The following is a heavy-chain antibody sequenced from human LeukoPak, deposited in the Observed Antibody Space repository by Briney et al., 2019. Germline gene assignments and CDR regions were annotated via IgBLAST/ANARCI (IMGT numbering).Heavy chain of an antibody. J-gene: IGHJ3*02. CDR3: ARTRGAVPFDI. CDR2: IYYSGST. Sequence: PSETLSLTCTVSGGSISSSYWSWIRQPPGKGLEWIGYIYYSGSTNYNPSLKSRVTISVDTSKNQFSLKLSSVTAADTAVYYCARTRGAVPFDIWGQGTMVTVSS. V-gene: IGHV4-59*01. CDR1: GGSISSSY. D-gene: IGHD3-10*01.